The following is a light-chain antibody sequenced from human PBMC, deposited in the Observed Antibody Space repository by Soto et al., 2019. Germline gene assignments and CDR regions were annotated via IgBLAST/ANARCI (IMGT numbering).Light chain of an antibody. CDR1: SSDVGSYNF. CDR2: EGS. V-gene: IGLV2-23*01. Sequence: QSALTQPASVSGSPGQSITISCTGTSSDVGSYNFVSWYQQHPGKAPKVMIYEGSKRPSGVSNRFSGSKSGNTASLTISGLQAEDEGDYYCCSYAGRSTWVFGGGTQLPVL. CDR3: CSYAGRSTWV. J-gene: IGLJ3*02.